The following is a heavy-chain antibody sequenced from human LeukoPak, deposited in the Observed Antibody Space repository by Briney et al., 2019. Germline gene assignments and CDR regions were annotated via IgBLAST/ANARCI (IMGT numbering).Heavy chain of an antibody. Sequence: PSETLSLTCAVYGGSFSGFYWSWIRQPPGKGLEWIGEINHGGSTYYNPSLKSRVTISVDTSKNQFSLKLSSVTAADTAVYYCAKETKDIVVVPAAIQVNWFDPWGQGILVTVSS. CDR1: GGSFSGFY. J-gene: IGHJ5*02. CDR3: AKETKDIVVVPAAIQVNWFDP. D-gene: IGHD2-2*01. V-gene: IGHV4-34*01. CDR2: INHGGST.